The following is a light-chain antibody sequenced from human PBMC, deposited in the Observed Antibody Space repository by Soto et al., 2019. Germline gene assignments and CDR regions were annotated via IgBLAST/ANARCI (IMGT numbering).Light chain of an antibody. CDR3: QQRSNWPPIT. V-gene: IGKV3-11*01. CDR1: QSVSSY. Sequence: EIVLTQSPATLSLSLGERATLSCMASQSVSSYLAWYQQKPGQAPRLVIYDASNRATGIPARFSGSGSGTDFTLTISSLEPEDFAVYYGQQRSNWPPITFGQGTRLEI. J-gene: IGKJ5*01. CDR2: DAS.